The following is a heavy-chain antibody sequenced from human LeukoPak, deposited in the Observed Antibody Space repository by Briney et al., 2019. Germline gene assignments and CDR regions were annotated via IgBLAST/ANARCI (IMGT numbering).Heavy chain of an antibody. CDR2: ISAYNGNT. J-gene: IGHJ6*03. CDR1: GYTLRSYG. D-gene: IGHD2-2*01. CDR3: ARGPISDIVIVPAADDYYYMDV. Sequence: ASVKVSCKASGYTLRSYGITWVRQAPGQGLEWMGWISAYNGNTKYPQKLQGRVTMTTDTSTSTAYMELRSLRSADTAVYYCARGPISDIVIVPAADDYYYMDVWGKGTTVTVSS. V-gene: IGHV1-18*01.